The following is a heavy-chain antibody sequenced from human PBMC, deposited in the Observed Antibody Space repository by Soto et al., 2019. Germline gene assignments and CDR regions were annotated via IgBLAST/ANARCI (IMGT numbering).Heavy chain of an antibody. V-gene: IGHV3-48*03. CDR2: IHSGGSRI. CDR3: ARDGSTVTTNYHYAMDV. J-gene: IGHJ6*02. Sequence: GGSLRLSCAACGFTFSTYHMNGVRQAPGKGLEWVSYIHSGGSRIYYADSVKGRFTISRDNAKNSLYLQMNSLRAGGTAVYYCARDGSTVTTNYHYAMDVWGQGTTVSVSS. D-gene: IGHD4-17*01. CDR1: GFTFSTYH.